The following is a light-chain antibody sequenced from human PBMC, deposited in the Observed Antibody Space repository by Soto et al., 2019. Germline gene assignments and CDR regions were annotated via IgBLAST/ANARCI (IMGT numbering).Light chain of an antibody. CDR3: MQGTHRPRT. Sequence: DVVMTQSPLSLPVTLGQPASISCRSSQSLVDSDGNTFVNWFHQRPGQAPRRLIYHVSNRDSGVPDGISGSGSGTEFTLKISRVGAEDVGLYSCMQGTHRPRTFGQGPKVEMK. CDR1: QSLVDSDGNTF. V-gene: IGKV2-30*01. CDR2: HVS. J-gene: IGKJ1*01.